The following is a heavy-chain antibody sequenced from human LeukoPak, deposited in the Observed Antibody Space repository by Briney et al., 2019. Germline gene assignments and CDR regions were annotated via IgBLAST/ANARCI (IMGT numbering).Heavy chain of an antibody. CDR3: ARPFGYCSSTSCSNWFDP. Sequence: GESLQISCQGSGYSFTSYWIGWVRPMPGKGLEWMGIIYPGDSDTRYSPSFQGQVTISADKSISTAYLQWSSLKASDTAMYYCARPFGYCSSTSCSNWFDPWGQGTLVTVSS. CDR2: IYPGDSDT. V-gene: IGHV5-51*01. D-gene: IGHD2-2*03. CDR1: GYSFTSYW. J-gene: IGHJ5*02.